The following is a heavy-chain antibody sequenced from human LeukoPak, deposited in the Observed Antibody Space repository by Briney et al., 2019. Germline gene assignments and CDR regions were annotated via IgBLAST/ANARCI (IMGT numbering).Heavy chain of an antibody. V-gene: IGHV4-39*01. CDR2: IYYSGST. D-gene: IGHD2-2*02. Sequence: ETLSLTCTVSGGSISSSSYYWGWIRQPPGKGLEWIGSIYYSGSTYYNPSLKSRVTISVDTSKNQFSLKLSSVTAADTAVHYCARVGWYCSSTSCYTAAFDIWGQGTMVTVSS. CDR1: GGSISSSSYY. CDR3: ARVGWYCSSTSCYTAAFDI. J-gene: IGHJ3*02.